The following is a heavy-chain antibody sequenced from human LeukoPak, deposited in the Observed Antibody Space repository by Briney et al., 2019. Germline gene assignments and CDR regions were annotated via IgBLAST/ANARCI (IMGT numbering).Heavy chain of an antibody. J-gene: IGHJ5*02. D-gene: IGHD2-2*01. Sequence: PSGTLSLTCAVSGGSISSSNWWSWVRQPPGKGLEWIGEIYHSGSTNYNPSLKSRVTISVDKSKNQFSLKLSSVTAADTAVYYCARPGSELIVVVPAAINWFDPWGQGTLVTVSS. CDR1: GGSISSSNW. CDR3: ARPGSELIVVVPAAINWFDP. V-gene: IGHV4-4*02. CDR2: IYHSGST.